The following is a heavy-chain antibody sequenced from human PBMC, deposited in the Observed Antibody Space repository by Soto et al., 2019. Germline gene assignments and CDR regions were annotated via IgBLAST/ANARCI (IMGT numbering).Heavy chain of an antibody. J-gene: IGHJ5*02. CDR1: GYTFTSYY. CDR3: ARDEGVAAAGTSWVDP. CDR2: INPSGGST. D-gene: IGHD6-13*01. V-gene: IGHV1-46*01. Sequence: ASVTVSCKASGYTFTSYYMHWVRQAPGQGLEWMGIINPSGGSTSYAQKFQGRVTMTRDTSTSTVYMELSSLRSEDTAVYYCARDEGVAAAGTSWVDPWGQGTRVNVSS.